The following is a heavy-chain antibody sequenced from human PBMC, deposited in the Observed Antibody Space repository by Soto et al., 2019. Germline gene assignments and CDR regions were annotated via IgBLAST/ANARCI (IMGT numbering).Heavy chain of an antibody. CDR2: IFYAGNT. Sequence: QLQLQESGPGLVKPSETLSLTCNVSGGSISSSRSYWAWFRQPPGKELARIANIFYAGNTYYNPSLKSRVTVSVDTSKNQFSLKLDSVTAADTAVYYCARQAAAPGIDLWFDPWGQGTLVTVSS. V-gene: IGHV4-39*01. J-gene: IGHJ5*02. CDR3: ARQAAAPGIDLWFDP. CDR1: GGSISSSRSY. D-gene: IGHD6-13*01.